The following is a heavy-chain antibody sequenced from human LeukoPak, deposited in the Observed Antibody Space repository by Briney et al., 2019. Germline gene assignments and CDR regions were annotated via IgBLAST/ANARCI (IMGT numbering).Heavy chain of an antibody. Sequence: SETLSLTCTVSGGSISSSSYYWGWIRQPPGKGLEWIGEINHSGSTNHNPSLKIRVTISVDTSKNQFSLKLSSVTAADTAVCYCARLGDGYCSGGSCYKWGYYYYYYMDVWGKGTRVSVSS. V-gene: IGHV4-39*07. CDR3: ARLGDGYCSGGSCYKWGYYYYYYMDV. CDR2: INHSGST. J-gene: IGHJ6*03. D-gene: IGHD2-15*01. CDR1: GGSISSSSYY.